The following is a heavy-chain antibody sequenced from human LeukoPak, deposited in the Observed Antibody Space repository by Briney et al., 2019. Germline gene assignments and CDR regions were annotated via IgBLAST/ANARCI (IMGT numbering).Heavy chain of an antibody. J-gene: IGHJ5*02. CDR3: ARDSQYYGSGSYYNWFDP. V-gene: IGHV1-3*01. Sequence: WASVTVSCKASGYTFTSYAMHWVRQAPGQRLEWMGWINADNGNTKYSQKFQGRVTITRDTSASTAYMKLSSLRSEDTAVYYCARDSQYYGSGSYYNWFDPWGQGTLVTVSS. D-gene: IGHD3-10*01. CDR2: INADNGNT. CDR1: GYTFTSYA.